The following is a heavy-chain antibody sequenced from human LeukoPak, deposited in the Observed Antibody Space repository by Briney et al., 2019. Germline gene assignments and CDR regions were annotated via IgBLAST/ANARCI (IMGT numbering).Heavy chain of an antibody. Sequence: GRSLRLSCAASGFTFSSYGMHWVRQAPGKGLEWVAVISYDGSNKYYADSVKGRFTISRDNSKNTLYLQMNSLRAEDTAVYYCAKDRADYGDYYYYYYGMDVWGQGTTVTVSS. CDR3: AKDRADYGDYYYYYYGMDV. V-gene: IGHV3-30*18. J-gene: IGHJ6*02. CDR2: ISYDGSNK. D-gene: IGHD4-17*01. CDR1: GFTFSSYG.